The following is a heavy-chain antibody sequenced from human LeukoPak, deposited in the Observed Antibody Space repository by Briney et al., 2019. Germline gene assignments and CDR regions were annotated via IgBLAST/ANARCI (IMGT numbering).Heavy chain of an antibody. CDR2: IYSSGTA. J-gene: IGHJ3*02. CDR3: VRLQPNTGEWAFDI. Sequence: KSSETLSLTCTVSGGSLSNYYWTWIRQTPGKGLEWIGYIYSSGTANYNPSLKSRVSISQDTSKNQFSLTMNSVTAADTAVYHCVRLQPNTGEWAFDIWGQGTLVTVS. V-gene: IGHV4-59*01. CDR1: GGSLSNYY. D-gene: IGHD1-1*01.